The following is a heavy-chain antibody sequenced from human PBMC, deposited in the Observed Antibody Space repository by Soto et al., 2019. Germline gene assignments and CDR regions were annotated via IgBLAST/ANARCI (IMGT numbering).Heavy chain of an antibody. CDR3: APGSKATSFAY. J-gene: IGHJ4*02. CDR2: ISSTGTTI. D-gene: IGHD5-12*01. V-gene: IGHV3-11*01. Sequence: QVQLVESGGGLVKPGGSLRLSCAASGFTFSDYHMSWIRQAPGKGLEWVSYISSTGTTIYYADSVKGRFTISRDNAKNSLYLQMNSLRADDTAVYFCAPGSKATSFAYWGQGTMVTVSS. CDR1: GFTFSDYH.